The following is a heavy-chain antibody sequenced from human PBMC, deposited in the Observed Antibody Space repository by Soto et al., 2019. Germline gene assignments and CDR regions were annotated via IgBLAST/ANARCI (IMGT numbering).Heavy chain of an antibody. V-gene: IGHV3-33*01. CDR2: IWYDGSNK. Sequence: GGSLRLSCAASGFTFSSYGMHWVRQAPGKGLEWVAVIWYDGSNKYYADSVKGRFTISRDNSKNTLYLQMNSLRAEDTAVYYCARDLLSSLQWLGYYYYYYGMDVWGQGTTVTVSS. J-gene: IGHJ6*02. D-gene: IGHD6-19*01. CDR3: ARDLLSSLQWLGYYYYYYGMDV. CDR1: GFTFSSYG.